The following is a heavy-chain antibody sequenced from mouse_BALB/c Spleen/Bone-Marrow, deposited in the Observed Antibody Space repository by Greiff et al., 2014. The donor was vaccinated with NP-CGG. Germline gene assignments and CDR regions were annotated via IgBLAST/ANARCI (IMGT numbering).Heavy chain of an antibody. CDR2: IDPADGNT. J-gene: IGHJ4*01. D-gene: IGHD2-3*01. V-gene: IGHV14-3*02. Sequence: VQLQQPGAELVKPGASVKLSCTASGFNIKDTYMHWVKQRPEQGLEWIGRIDPADGNTKYDPTFQGKATITADTSSNTAYLQLSSLTSEDTAVYYCARWLLPYGLDYWGQGTSVTVSS. CDR1: GFNIKDTY. CDR3: ARWLLPYGLDY.